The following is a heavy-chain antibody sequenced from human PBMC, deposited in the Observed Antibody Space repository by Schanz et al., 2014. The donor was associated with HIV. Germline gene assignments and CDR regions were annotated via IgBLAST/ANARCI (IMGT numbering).Heavy chain of an antibody. D-gene: IGHD2-15*01. V-gene: IGHV1-18*01. Sequence: QVQLVQSGAEVRKPGASVKVSCKTSGYNFAAYGISWVRQAAGQGFEWVGWVAPYTSNTNDAEKFRGRVSVTTDTLTSTVYMELRSLRSDDTAVYYCARGYCGGGTCYSGDYWGQGTLVTVSS. CDR3: ARGYCGGGTCYSGDY. J-gene: IGHJ4*02. CDR2: VAPYTSNT. CDR1: GYNFAAYG.